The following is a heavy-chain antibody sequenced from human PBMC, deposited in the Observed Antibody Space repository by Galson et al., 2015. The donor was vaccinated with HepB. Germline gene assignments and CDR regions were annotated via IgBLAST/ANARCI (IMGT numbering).Heavy chain of an antibody. Sequence: SLRLSCAASGFTFGQAGMSWVRQAPGKGLEGVSVISGSGDYINYADSGRGRFTISRDNSRSTLYLHMNSLRVEDTTIYYCARDLGGHRADYFEYWGQGTLVTVSS. CDR3: ARDLGGHRADYFEY. J-gene: IGHJ4*02. D-gene: IGHD4-23*01. V-gene: IGHV3-23*01. CDR1: GFTFGQAG. CDR2: ISGSGDYI.